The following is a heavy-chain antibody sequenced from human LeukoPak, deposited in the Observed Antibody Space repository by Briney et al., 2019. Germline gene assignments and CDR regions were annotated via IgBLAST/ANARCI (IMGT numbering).Heavy chain of an antibody. D-gene: IGHD6-19*01. CDR1: GFTFSSYG. Sequence: PGGSLRLSCAASGFTFSSYGMHWVRQAPGKGLEWVAVIPYDGSNKYYADSVKGRFTISRDNSKNTLYLQMNSLRAEDTAVYYCAKSSIAVENGMDVWGQGTTVTVSS. J-gene: IGHJ6*02. V-gene: IGHV3-30*18. CDR2: IPYDGSNK. CDR3: AKSSIAVENGMDV.